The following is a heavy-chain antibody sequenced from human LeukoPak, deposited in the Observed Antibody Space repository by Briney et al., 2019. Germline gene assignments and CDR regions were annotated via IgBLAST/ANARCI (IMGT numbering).Heavy chain of an antibody. CDR3: ARGSFMITFGGAIVGGWFDP. D-gene: IGHD3-16*02. V-gene: IGHV1-18*01. J-gene: IGHJ5*02. CDR2: ISAYNGNT. Sequence: ASVTVSCKASGYTFPSYGISWVRQAPGQALEWMGWISAYNGNTNYARKLQGRVTMTTDTSTSTAYMELRSLRSDDTAVYYCARGSFMITFGGAIVGGWFDPWGQGTLVTVSS. CDR1: GYTFPSYG.